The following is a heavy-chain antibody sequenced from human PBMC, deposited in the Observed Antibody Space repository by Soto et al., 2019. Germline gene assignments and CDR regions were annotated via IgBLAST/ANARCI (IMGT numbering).Heavy chain of an antibody. Sequence: SETLSLTCTVSGGSISCHYWSWVRQAPGKGLEWIGHIYYRGSTNYNPSLRSRSTISVDTSKNQFSLKLNSVTTADAAVYYCARDGREASGMDVWGQGTKVTVSS. CDR3: ARDGREASGMDV. CDR1: GGSISCHY. D-gene: IGHD1-26*01. CDR2: IYYRGST. V-gene: IGHV4-59*11. J-gene: IGHJ6*02.